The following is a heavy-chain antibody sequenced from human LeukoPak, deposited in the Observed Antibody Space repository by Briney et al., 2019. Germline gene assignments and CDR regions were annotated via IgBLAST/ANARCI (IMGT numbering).Heavy chain of an antibody. J-gene: IGHJ6*03. V-gene: IGHV3-23*01. D-gene: IGHD2-2*01. CDR3: ASMPSTEIYYFYYMDV. CDR2: ISANAVST. Sequence: GGSLRLSCAASGFTFSSYTMNWVRQAPGKGLEWVSGISANAVSTYYADSVKGRFTISRDNSKNTLYLHMDRLGTEDTAVYYCASMPSTEIYYFYYMDVWGKGTTVTVSS. CDR1: GFTFSSYT.